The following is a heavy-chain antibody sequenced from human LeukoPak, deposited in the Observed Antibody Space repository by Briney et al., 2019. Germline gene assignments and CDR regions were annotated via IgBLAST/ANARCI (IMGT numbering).Heavy chain of an antibody. V-gene: IGHV1-18*04. CDR3: ARGDTFLPTHYFDP. Sequence: ASVKVSCKASGYTFTSYYVHWVRQAPGQGLEWMGWISSYNAKTNYAQNLQDRVTMTTDTSTSTVYMELRSLRSDDTALYYCARGDTFLPTHYFDPWGQGTLVTVSS. J-gene: IGHJ5*02. CDR1: GYTFTSYY. D-gene: IGHD2/OR15-2a*01. CDR2: ISSYNAKT.